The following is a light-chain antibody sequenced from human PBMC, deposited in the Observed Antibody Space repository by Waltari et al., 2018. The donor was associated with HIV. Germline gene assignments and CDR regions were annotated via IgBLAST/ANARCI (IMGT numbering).Light chain of an antibody. CDR1: QNLLKSSYKKNH. J-gene: IGKJ3*01. CDR3: QQYYNLLPT. V-gene: IGKV4-1*01. Sequence: DIVMTQSPDSLSVSLGERATISCKSSQNLLKSSYKKNHLAWYQQRPRQPPKLLISWASTRESGVPDRFSGSGSGTDFTLTISSLQAEDVAVYYCQQYYNLLPTFGPGTKVDIK. CDR2: WAS.